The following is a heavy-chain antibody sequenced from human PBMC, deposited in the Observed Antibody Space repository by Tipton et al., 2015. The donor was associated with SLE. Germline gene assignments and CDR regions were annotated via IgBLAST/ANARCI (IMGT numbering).Heavy chain of an antibody. Sequence: LRLSCTVSGGSISSGSYYWSWIRQPAGKGLEWIGYIYTSGSTNYNPSLKSRVTISVDTSKNQFSLKLSSVTAADTAVYYCASTNRVYDAFDIWGQGTMVTVSS. CDR1: GGSISSGSYY. CDR2: IYTSGST. CDR3: ASTNRVYDAFDI. D-gene: IGHD1-14*01. J-gene: IGHJ3*02. V-gene: IGHV4-61*09.